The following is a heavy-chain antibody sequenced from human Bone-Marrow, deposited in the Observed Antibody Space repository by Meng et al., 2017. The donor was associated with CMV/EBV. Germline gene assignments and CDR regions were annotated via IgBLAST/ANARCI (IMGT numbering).Heavy chain of an antibody. CDR2: FDPEDGET. CDR1: GYTFTSYD. V-gene: IGHV1-24*01. D-gene: IGHD1-26*01. J-gene: IGHJ6*02. Sequence: ASVKVSCKASGYTFTSYDINWVRQATGQGLEWMGGFDPEDGETIYAQKFQGRVTMTEDTSTDTAYMELSSLRSEDTAVYYCARVGIVGATDVWGQGTTVTVSS. CDR3: ARVGIVGATDV.